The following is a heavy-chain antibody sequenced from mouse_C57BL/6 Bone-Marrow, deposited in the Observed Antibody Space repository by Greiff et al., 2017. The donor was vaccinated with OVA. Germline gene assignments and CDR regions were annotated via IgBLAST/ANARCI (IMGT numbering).Heavy chain of an antibody. J-gene: IGHJ1*03. Sequence: VKLQQPGAELVRPGSSVKLSCKASGYTFTSYWMHWVKQRPIQGLEWIGNIDPSDSETHYNQKFKDKATLTVDKSSSTAYMQLSSLTSEDSAVYYCAREGDYEGYFDVWGTGTTVTVSS. CDR2: IDPSDSET. D-gene: IGHD2-4*01. V-gene: IGHV1-52*01. CDR1: GYTFTSYW. CDR3: AREGDYEGYFDV.